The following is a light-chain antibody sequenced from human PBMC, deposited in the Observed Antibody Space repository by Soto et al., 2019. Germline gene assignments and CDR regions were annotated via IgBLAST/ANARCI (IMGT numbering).Light chain of an antibody. V-gene: IGKV1-33*01. CDR2: DAS. CDR3: QSYDNLPSLT. J-gene: IGKJ4*01. Sequence: DIRITQSPSSLSASVGDRVTITCQASQDIYNYLNWYQQRPGKAPKLLIYDASNLETGVSSRFSGSGSGTDFTLTITNLQPEDFATYYCQSYDNLPSLTFGGGTKVDIK. CDR1: QDIYNY.